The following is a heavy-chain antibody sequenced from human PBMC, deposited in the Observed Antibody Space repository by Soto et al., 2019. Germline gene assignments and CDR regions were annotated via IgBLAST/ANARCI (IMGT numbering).Heavy chain of an antibody. CDR3: AKELSEVYGSSGGWYFAL. D-gene: IGHD6-25*01. CDR2: ISYDGSNK. V-gene: IGHV3-30*18. J-gene: IGHJ2*01. CDR1: GFTFSSYG. Sequence: QVQLVESGGGVVQPGRSLRLSCAASGFTFSSYGMHWVRQAAGKGLEWVAVISYDGSNKYYADSVKGRFTISRNNSKNTLYLQMNSLRAEDTAVYYCAKELSEVYGSSGGWYFALCGRGTLVTVSS.